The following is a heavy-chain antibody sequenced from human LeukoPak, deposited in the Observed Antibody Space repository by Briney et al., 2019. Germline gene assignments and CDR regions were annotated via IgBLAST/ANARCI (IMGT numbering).Heavy chain of an antibody. J-gene: IGHJ4*02. D-gene: IGHD3-9*01. CDR2: INTDGSST. CDR1: GFTFSSYW. Sequence: GGSLRLSCAASGFTFSSYWMHRVRQAPGKGLVWVSRINTDGSSTSYADSVKGRFTISRDNAKNTLYLQMNSLRAEDTAVYYCAKDGELRYFDWLYYFDYWGQGTLVTVSS. V-gene: IGHV3-74*01. CDR3: AKDGELRYFDWLYYFDY.